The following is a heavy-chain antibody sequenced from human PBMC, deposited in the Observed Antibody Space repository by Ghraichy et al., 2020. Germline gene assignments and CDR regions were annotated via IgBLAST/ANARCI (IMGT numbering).Heavy chain of an antibody. CDR1: GFTFSTFW. V-gene: IGHV3-7*03. CDR2: IKEDGSEK. CDR3: ARDITLN. Sequence: GESLNISCTTSGFTFSTFWMSWVRQAPWKGLEWVANIKEDGSEKYYVDSVKGRFTISRDNGKNSVFLQMSSLRADDTAVYYCARDITLNWGQGALVTVSS. D-gene: IGHD3-16*01. J-gene: IGHJ4*02.